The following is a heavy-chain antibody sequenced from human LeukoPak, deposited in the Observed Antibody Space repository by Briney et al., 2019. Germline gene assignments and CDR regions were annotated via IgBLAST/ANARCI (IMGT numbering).Heavy chain of an antibody. Sequence: SETLSLTCTVSGGSISSYYWSWIRQPPGKGLEWIGYIYYSGSTNYNPSLKSRVTISVDTSKNQFSLKLSSVTAADTAVYYCASYDFWSGYSTGGALDYWGQGTLVTVSS. CDR2: IYYSGST. J-gene: IGHJ4*02. D-gene: IGHD3-3*01. V-gene: IGHV4-59*01. CDR3: ASYDFWSGYSTGGALDY. CDR1: GGSISSYY.